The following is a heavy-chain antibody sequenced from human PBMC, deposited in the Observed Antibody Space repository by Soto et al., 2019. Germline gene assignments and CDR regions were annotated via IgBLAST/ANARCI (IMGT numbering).Heavy chain of an antibody. D-gene: IGHD6-6*01. J-gene: IGHJ4*02. CDR1: GGSISSSSYY. CDR2: IYYSGST. CDR3: ARDIAARHPFDY. V-gene: IGHV4-39*02. Sequence: QLQLQESGPGLVKPSETLSLTCTVSGGSISSSSYYWGWIRQPPGKGLEWIGSIYYSGSTYYNPSHKSRVTITEDTSKNQFSLKLSAVTAADTAVYYCARDIAARHPFDYWGQGTLVTVSS.